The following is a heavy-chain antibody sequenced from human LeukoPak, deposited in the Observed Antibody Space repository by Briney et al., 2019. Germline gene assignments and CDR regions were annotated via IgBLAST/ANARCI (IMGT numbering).Heavy chain of an antibody. Sequence: GGSLRLSCAASGFTFSSYGMSWVRQAPGKGLEWVAFIRYDGSNKYYADSVKGRFTISRDNSKNTLYLQMNSLRAEDTAVYYCAKFTAALNWFDPWGQGTLVTVSS. CDR3: AKFTAALNWFDP. CDR1: GFTFSSYG. V-gene: IGHV3-30*02. D-gene: IGHD2-2*01. J-gene: IGHJ5*02. CDR2: IRYDGSNK.